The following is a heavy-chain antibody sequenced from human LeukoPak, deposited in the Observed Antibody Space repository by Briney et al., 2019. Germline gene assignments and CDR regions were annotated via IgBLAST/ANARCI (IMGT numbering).Heavy chain of an antibody. Sequence: SETLSLTCTVSGGSISSYYWSWIRQPPGKGLEWIGYIYYSGSTNYNPSLKSRVTISVDTSKNQFSLKLSSVTAADTAVYYCARGGYSSSPNWFDPWGQGTLVTVSS. J-gene: IGHJ5*02. CDR3: ARGGYSSSPNWFDP. CDR2: IYYSGST. V-gene: IGHV4-59*01. D-gene: IGHD6-13*01. CDR1: GGSISSYY.